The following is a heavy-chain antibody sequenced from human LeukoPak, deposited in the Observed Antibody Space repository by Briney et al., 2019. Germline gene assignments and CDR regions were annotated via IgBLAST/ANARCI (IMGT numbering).Heavy chain of an antibody. CDR1: GFTFSSYS. J-gene: IGHJ4*02. CDR2: ISTSSSYI. D-gene: IGHD6-19*01. Sequence: GGSLRLACGVSGFTFSSYSMNWVRQAPGKGLEWVSFISTSSSYIYYADSVKGRFTISRDNARNSPYLQMNSLRPEDTAVYYCASQTTRRLPIAVADYFDYWGQGTLVTVSS. V-gene: IGHV3-21*01. CDR3: ASQTTRRLPIAVADYFDY.